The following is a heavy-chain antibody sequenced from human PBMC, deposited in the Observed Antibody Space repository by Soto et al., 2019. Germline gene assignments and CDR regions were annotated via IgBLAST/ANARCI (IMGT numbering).Heavy chain of an antibody. CDR3: TVTTKRSSYYYMDV. J-gene: IGHJ6*03. V-gene: IGHV4-34*01. CDR1: GGSFSGYY. Sequence: SETLSLTCAVYGGSFSGYYWSWIRQPPGKGLEWIGEINHSGSTNYNPSLKSRVTISVDTSKNQLSLKLSSVTAADTAVYYCTVTTKRSSYYYMDVWGKGTTVTVSS. CDR2: INHSGST. D-gene: IGHD4-17*01.